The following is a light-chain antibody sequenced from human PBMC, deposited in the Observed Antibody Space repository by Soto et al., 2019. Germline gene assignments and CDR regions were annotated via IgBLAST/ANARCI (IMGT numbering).Light chain of an antibody. CDR3: SSYTSSTTLYV. Sequence: QSALTKPSSVSVSPVQSITISFTGTIIDVCGYNYVSWYQQNPGKAPKLLIYEVTHRPSGVSDRFSGSKSGNTASLTISGLQAEDEADYYCSSYTSSTTLYVFGSGTKVTVL. J-gene: IGLJ1*01. V-gene: IGLV2-14*01. CDR2: EVT. CDR1: IIDVCGYNY.